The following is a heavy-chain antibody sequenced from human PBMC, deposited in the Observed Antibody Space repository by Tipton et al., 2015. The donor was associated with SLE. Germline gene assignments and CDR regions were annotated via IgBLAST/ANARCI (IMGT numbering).Heavy chain of an antibody. CDR3: ARSIVATTDFDY. D-gene: IGHD5-12*01. J-gene: IGHJ4*02. V-gene: IGHV1-18*01. CDR2: INTYSGTT. CDR1: GFTFTSSG. Sequence: QSGAEVKKPEASVKVSCKTSGFTFTSSGISWVRQAPGQGLEWMGWINTYSGTTNYAQQLQGRVTMTTDTSTSTAYMELRSLRSDDTAVYYCARSIVATTDFDYWGQGTLVTVSA.